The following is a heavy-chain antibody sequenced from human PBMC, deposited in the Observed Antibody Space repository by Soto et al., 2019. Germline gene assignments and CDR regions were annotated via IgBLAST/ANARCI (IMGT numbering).Heavy chain of an antibody. J-gene: IGHJ6*02. V-gene: IGHV4-34*01. Sequence: SETLSGTCAVYVGSFRVYYLSWIRQPPGKGLEWIGEINHSGSTNYNPSLKSRVTISVDTSKNQFSLKVGSVTAADTAVYYCASSSLYGMDVWGQGTTVTSP. CDR3: ASSSLYGMDV. CDR2: INHSGST. CDR1: VGSFRVYY.